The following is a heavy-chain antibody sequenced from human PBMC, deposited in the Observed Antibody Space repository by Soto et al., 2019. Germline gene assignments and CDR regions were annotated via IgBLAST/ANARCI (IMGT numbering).Heavy chain of an antibody. J-gene: IGHJ6*02. D-gene: IGHD2-2*01. Sequence: PGGSLRLSCAASGFTFSSYGMHWVRQAPGKGLEWVAVISYDGSNKYYADSVKGRFTISRDNSKNTLYLQMNSLRAEDTAVYYCAKDRGPAANNYYYYGMDVWGQGTMVTVSS. CDR2: ISYDGSNK. CDR1: GFTFSSYG. CDR3: AKDRGPAANNYYYYGMDV. V-gene: IGHV3-30*18.